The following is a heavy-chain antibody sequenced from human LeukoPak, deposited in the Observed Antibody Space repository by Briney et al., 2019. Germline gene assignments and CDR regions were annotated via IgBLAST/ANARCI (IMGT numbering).Heavy chain of an antibody. CDR1: VFTFSSYA. J-gene: IGHJ3*02. CDR2: ISGSAGST. CDR3: AKWDGLADAFDI. V-gene: IGHV3-23*01. D-gene: IGHD1-26*01. Sequence: PGGSLRLSCAASVFTFSSYAMSWVRQAPGKGLEWVSAISGSAGSTYYADSVKGRFTISRDNSKNTLYLQMNSLRAEDTAVYYCAKWDGLADAFDIWGQGTMVTVSS.